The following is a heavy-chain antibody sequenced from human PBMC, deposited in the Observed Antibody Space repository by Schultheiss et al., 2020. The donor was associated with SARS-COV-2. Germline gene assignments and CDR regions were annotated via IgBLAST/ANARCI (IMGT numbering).Heavy chain of an antibody. CDR2: IYTSGST. CDR3: AAHSAGPQTGDDAFDI. CDR1: GGSISSYY. D-gene: IGHD1-26*01. V-gene: IGHV4-4*07. Sequence: SQTLSLTCTVSGGSISSYYWSWIRQPAGKGLEWIGRIYTSGSTNYNPSLKSRVTMSVDTSKNQFSLKLSSVTAADTAVYYCAAHSAGPQTGDDAFDIWGQGTMVTVSS. J-gene: IGHJ3*02.